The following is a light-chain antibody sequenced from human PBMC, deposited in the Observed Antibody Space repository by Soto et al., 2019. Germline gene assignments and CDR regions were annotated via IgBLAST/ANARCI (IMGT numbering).Light chain of an antibody. CDR2: EAS. V-gene: IGKV1-5*03. CDR1: QSVNRW. Sequence: DIQMTQSPSTLSASVGDRVTITCPASQSVNRWLAWYQQKPGKAPKLLIYEASSLASGVPSRFGGSGSGTEFTLTISSLQPDDVGIYYCQEYNRYSWTFGQGAKVDIK. J-gene: IGKJ1*01. CDR3: QEYNRYSWT.